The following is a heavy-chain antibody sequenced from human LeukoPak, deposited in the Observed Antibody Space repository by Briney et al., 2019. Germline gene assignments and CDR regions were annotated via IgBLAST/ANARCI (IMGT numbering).Heavy chain of an antibody. Sequence: SETLSLTCSVSGASISNYYWSWIRRPPGKGLEWIGYILSTGTTNYNPSLKSRVAILVDTSKNQFSLRLSSVTAADTAVYYCARRRDTSGWLDHWGQGTLVTVSS. D-gene: IGHD6-19*01. CDR2: ILSTGTT. CDR1: GASISNYY. V-gene: IGHV4-4*09. CDR3: ARRRDTSGWLDH. J-gene: IGHJ5*02.